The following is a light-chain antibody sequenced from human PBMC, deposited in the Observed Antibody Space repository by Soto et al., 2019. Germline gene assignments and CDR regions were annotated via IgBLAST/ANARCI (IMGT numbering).Light chain of an antibody. CDR1: SSDVGGYNY. V-gene: IGLV2-14*01. J-gene: IGLJ2*01. Sequence: QSALTQPASVSGSPGQSITISCTGTSSDVGGYNYVSWYQRHPGKAPKLMIYEVSNRPSGVSNRFSGSKSGNTASLTISGLQAEDEADYYCSSYTNSSPVVFGGGTKLTVL. CDR3: SSYTNSSPVV. CDR2: EVS.